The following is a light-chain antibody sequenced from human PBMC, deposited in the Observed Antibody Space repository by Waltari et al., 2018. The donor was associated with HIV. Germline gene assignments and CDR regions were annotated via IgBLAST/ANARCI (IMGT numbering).Light chain of an antibody. V-gene: IGLV1-47*01. Sequence: QSVLTQSPSASGTPGQRVTISCSGSSSNIGSNYVSWYPQLPGTAPKLLLYRNNQRPSGVPDRFSGSKSGTSASLAISGLRSEDEAHYYCATWTDSLSGVVFGGGTKLRVL. J-gene: IGLJ2*01. CDR3: ATWTDSLSGVV. CDR2: RNN. CDR1: SSNIGSNY.